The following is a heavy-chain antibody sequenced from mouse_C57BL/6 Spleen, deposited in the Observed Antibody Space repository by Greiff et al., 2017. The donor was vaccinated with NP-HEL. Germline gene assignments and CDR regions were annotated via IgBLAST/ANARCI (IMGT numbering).Heavy chain of an antibody. D-gene: IGHD1-1*01. CDR1: GFTFSSYT. V-gene: IGHV5-9*01. CDR3: ARRGWGSNYFDY. CDR2: ISGGGGNT. J-gene: IGHJ2*01. Sequence: EVMLVESGGGLVKPGGSLKLSCAASGFTFSSYTMSWVRQTPEKRLEWVATISGGGGNTYYPDSVKGRFNISRDNAKNTLYLQMSSLRSEDTALYYCARRGWGSNYFDYWGHGTTLTVSS.